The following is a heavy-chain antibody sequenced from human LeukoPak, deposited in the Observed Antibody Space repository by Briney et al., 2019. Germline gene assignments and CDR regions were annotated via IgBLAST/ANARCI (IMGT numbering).Heavy chain of an antibody. J-gene: IGHJ3*02. CDR1: GFTFSNYW. CDR2: IKQDGTEK. CDR3: ASNYWYYYGSGSDDAFDI. Sequence: GGSLRLSCAASGFTFSNYWMTWVRQAPGKGLEWVANIKQDGTEKYYVDSVKGRFTISRDNAENSLYLQMNSLRAEDTAVYYCASNYWYYYGSGSDDAFDIWGQGTMVTVSS. D-gene: IGHD3-10*01. V-gene: IGHV3-7*01.